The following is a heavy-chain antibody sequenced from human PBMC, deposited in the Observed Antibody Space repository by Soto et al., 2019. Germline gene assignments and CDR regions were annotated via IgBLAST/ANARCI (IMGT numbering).Heavy chain of an antibody. CDR2: IKSNADGATT. CDR1: GFTFSYAW. J-gene: IGHJ1*01. V-gene: IGHV3-15*02. CDR3: TTWGTFLTGYCR. Sequence: EVPLVESGGALVKPGGSLTLSCAASGFTFSYAWMNWVRQVPGKGLEWVGRIKSNADGATTDYAAPVKGRFSISRDDSKNTLFLQMNSLKTEDTGVYYCTTWGTFLTGYCRWGQGTLVTVSS. D-gene: IGHD3-9*01.